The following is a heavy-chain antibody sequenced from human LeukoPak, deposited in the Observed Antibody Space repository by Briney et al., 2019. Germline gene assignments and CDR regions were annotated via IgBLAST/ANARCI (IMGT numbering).Heavy chain of an antibody. CDR3: ARSPFETNWFDP. CDR1: RDSISNYY. V-gene: IGHV4-59*01. D-gene: IGHD3-9*01. Sequence: SETLSLTCSVSRDSISNYYWSWIRQSPGRGLEWIGYIYYTGSTNYNPSLKSRVTMSVDTSKNQFSLKLSSVTAADTAVYYCARSPFETNWFDPWGQGTLVTVSS. CDR2: IYYTGST. J-gene: IGHJ5*02.